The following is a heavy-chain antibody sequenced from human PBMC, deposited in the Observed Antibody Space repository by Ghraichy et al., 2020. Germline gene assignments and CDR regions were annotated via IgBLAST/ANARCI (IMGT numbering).Heavy chain of an antibody. CDR2: IYYSGST. J-gene: IGHJ4*02. CDR3: ARDLVYSGSLDY. CDR1: GGSVSSGSYY. Sequence: ETLSLTCTVSGGSVSSGSYYWSWIRQPPGKGLEWIGYIYYSGSTNYNPSLKSRVTISVDTSKNQFSLKLSSVTAADTAVYYCARDLVYSGSLDYWGQGTLVTVSS. V-gene: IGHV4-61*01. D-gene: IGHD1-26*01.